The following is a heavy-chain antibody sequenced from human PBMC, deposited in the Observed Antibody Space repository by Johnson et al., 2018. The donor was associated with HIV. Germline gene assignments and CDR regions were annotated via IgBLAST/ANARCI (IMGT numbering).Heavy chain of an antibody. D-gene: IGHD6-6*01. CDR3: ARRGYSSSGGAFDI. J-gene: IGHJ3*02. V-gene: IGHV3-9*01. Sequence: VQLVESGGGLVQPGRSLRLSCAASGFTFDDYAMHWVRQAPGKGLEWVSGISWNSGSIGYADSVKGRFTISRDNAKNSLYLAMNSLRVEDTAVYYCARRGYSSSGGAFDIWGQGTMVTVSS. CDR1: GFTFDDYA. CDR2: ISWNSGSI.